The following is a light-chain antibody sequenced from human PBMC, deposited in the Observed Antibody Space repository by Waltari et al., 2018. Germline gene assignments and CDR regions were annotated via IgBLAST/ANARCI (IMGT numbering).Light chain of an antibody. V-gene: IGLV1-47*01. J-gene: IGLJ3*02. CDR3: VAWDDSLSATV. Sequence: QSVLTQPPSASGNPGQRVTISCSGSSSTIGSNYVYWSQHLPGTAPKILIYRNDQRPSGVPDRFSGSKSGTSASLAISELRSEDEADYYCVAWDDSLSATVFGGGTKLTVL. CDR2: RND. CDR1: SSTIGSNY.